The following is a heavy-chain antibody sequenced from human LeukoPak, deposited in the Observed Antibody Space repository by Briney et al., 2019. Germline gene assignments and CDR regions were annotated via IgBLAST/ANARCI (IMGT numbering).Heavy chain of an antibody. D-gene: IGHD6-13*01. CDR3: ARDRGSSWSDAFDI. V-gene: IGHV3-30*04. J-gene: IGHJ3*02. CDR1: GFTFSSYV. Sequence: GGSLRLSCEASGFTFSSYVMHWVRQAPGKGLEWVALISYDGSNKYYADSVKGRFTISRDNSKNTLYLQMNSLRAEDTAVYYCARDRGSSWSDAFDIWGQGTMVTVSS. CDR2: ISYDGSNK.